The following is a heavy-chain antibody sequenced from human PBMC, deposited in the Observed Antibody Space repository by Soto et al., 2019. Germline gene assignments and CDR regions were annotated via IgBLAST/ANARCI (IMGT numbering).Heavy chain of an antibody. J-gene: IGHJ5*02. CDR2: IYYSGLT. Sequence: QGQLQESGPGLVKPSETLSLTCTVSGDSISTYNWGWIRQPPGKGLEWIGCIYYSGLTNHNPSLKSRVTISVDTPKNQLSLKLNSVTAADTAVYYCARVAADIASWVDPWGQGTLVTVSS. V-gene: IGHV4-59*01. CDR1: GDSISTYN. CDR3: ARVAADIASWVDP. D-gene: IGHD5-12*01.